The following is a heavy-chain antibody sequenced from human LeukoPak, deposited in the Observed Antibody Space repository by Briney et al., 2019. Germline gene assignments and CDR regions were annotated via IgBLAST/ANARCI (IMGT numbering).Heavy chain of an antibody. Sequence: GGSLRLSCAASGFTFSSYAMSWVRQAPGKGLEWVSAISGSGGSTYYADSVKGRFTTSRDNSKNTLYLQMNSLRAEDTAVYYCARVGYCSSTSCPRFDYWGQGTLVTVSS. J-gene: IGHJ4*02. CDR2: ISGSGGST. CDR1: GFTFSSYA. V-gene: IGHV3-23*01. D-gene: IGHD2-2*01. CDR3: ARVGYCSSTSCPRFDY.